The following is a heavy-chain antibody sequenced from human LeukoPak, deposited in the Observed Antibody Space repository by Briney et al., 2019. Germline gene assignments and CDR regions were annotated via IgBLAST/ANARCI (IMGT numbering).Heavy chain of an antibody. J-gene: IGHJ3*02. D-gene: IGHD6-19*01. Sequence: PSETLSLTCTVPGGSISSYYWSWIRQPPGKGLEWNRHVYYSGSTNYNASLKSRVTISVDTSKNQFSLRLSSVTAADTAVYYCARDRPRSTGWYYAFDIWGQGTMVTVSS. CDR1: GGSISSYY. CDR3: ARDRPRSTGWYYAFDI. CDR2: VYYSGST. V-gene: IGHV4-59*01.